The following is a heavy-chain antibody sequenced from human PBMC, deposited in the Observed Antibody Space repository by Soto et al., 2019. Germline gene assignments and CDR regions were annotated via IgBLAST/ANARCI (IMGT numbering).Heavy chain of an antibody. Sequence: SVTLGVTCPFAGGPLSGGVDYWGWYRRSPGQGLEWIVYIYYSGTSKYNPSLKSRVSIAVDTSKDQFSLRLTSLSAADTAVYYCARAASPYFDLLSAFHPWGQGTLVIVSS. CDR1: GGPLSGGVDY. D-gene: IGHD3-9*01. J-gene: IGHJ5*02. V-gene: IGHV4-61*08. CDR3: ARAASPYFDLLSAFHP. CDR2: IYYSGTS.